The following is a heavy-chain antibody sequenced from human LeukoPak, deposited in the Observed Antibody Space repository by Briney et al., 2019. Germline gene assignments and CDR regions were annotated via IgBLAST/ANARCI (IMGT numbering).Heavy chain of an antibody. V-gene: IGHV4-59*01. J-gene: IGHJ6*03. Sequence: SETLSLTCTVSGGSISSYYWSWIRQPPGKGLKWIGYIYYSGSTNYNPSLKSRVTISVDTSKNQFSLKLSSVTAADTAVYYCARNALYYYDSSGYRTYYYYYMDVWGKGTTVTISS. CDR2: IYYSGST. D-gene: IGHD3-22*01. CDR3: ARNALYYYDSSGYRTYYYYYMDV. CDR1: GGSISSYY.